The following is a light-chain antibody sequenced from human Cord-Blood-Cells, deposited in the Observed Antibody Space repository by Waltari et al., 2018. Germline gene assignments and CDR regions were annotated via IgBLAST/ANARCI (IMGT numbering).Light chain of an antibody. CDR2: RNN. CDR3: AAWDDSLSGWV. Sequence: QSVLTQPPSASGTPGQRVTIPCSGSSSNIGSNYVYWYQQLPGTAPKLLIYRNNQGPSGIPDRFSGSKSGTSASLAISGLRSEDEADYYCAAWDDSLSGWVFGGGTKLTVL. V-gene: IGLV1-47*01. CDR1: SSNIGSNY. J-gene: IGLJ3*02.